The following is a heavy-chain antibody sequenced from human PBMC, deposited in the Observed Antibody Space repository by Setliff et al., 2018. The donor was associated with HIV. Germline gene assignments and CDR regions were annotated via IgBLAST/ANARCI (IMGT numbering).Heavy chain of an antibody. CDR1: SGSFSGYY. J-gene: IGHJ4*02. CDR3: ARRGLQAVAGGFGY. CDR2: INHSGST. D-gene: IGHD6-19*01. Sequence: SETMSLTCAVYSGSFSGYYWGWIRQPPGKGLEWIGEINHSGSTYYNPSLKIRVTISVDTSKNQFSLKLSSVTAANTAVYYCARRGLQAVAGGFGYWGQGTLVTVSS. V-gene: IGHV4-34*01.